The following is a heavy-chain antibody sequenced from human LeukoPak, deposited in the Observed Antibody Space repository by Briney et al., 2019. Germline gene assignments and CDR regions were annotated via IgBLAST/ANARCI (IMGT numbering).Heavy chain of an antibody. CDR2: INPNSGGA. D-gene: IGHD3-22*01. J-gene: IGHJ4*02. V-gene: IGHV1-2*02. CDR3: ARETYYYDSSGYYYGF. CDR1: GYTFTGYY. Sequence: ASVKVSCKASGYTFTGYYMHWVRRAPGQGLEWMGWINPNSGGANYAQKFQGRVTMTRDTSISTAYMELSRLRSDDTAVYYCARETYYYDSSGYYYGFWGQGTLVTVSS.